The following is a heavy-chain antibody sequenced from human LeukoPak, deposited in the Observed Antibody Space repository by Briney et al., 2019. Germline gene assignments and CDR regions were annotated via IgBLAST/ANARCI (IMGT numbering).Heavy chain of an antibody. Sequence: SETLSLTCAVYGGSFSGYYWSWIRQPPGKGLEWIGEINHSGSTNYNPSLKSRVTISVDTSKNQFSLTLSSVTAADTAVSYCARAWIQLWSYFDYWGQGTLVTVSS. J-gene: IGHJ4*02. CDR3: ARAWIQLWSYFDY. D-gene: IGHD5-18*01. CDR2: INHSGST. V-gene: IGHV4-34*01. CDR1: GGSFSGYY.